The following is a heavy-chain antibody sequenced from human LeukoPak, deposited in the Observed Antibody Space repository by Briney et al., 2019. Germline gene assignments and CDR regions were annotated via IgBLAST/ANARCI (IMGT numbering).Heavy chain of an antibody. CDR3: ARWDDSAWAFGN. J-gene: IGHJ4*02. CDR2: IYYSGST. D-gene: IGHD6-19*01. CDR1: GGSISSYY. Sequence: SETLSLTCTVSGGSISSYYWGWIRQPPGKGLEWIGYIYYSGSTNYNPSLKSRVTISVDTSKNQFSLKLSSVTAADTAVYYCARWDDSAWAFGNWGPGTLVTVSS. V-gene: IGHV4-59*01.